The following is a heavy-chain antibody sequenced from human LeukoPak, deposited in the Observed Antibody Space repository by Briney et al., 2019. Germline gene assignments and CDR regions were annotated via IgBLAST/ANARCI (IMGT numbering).Heavy chain of an antibody. D-gene: IGHD6-6*01. V-gene: IGHV3-23*01. Sequence: PGGSLRLSCAASGFTFSSYAMSWVRQAPGKGLEWVSVISGSGGNTYYADSVKGRFTISRDNSKNTLYLQMNSLRVDDTAVYSCAKGSHGYSSSSADYWGQGTLVVVSS. CDR2: ISGSGGNT. J-gene: IGHJ4*02. CDR3: AKGSHGYSSSSADY. CDR1: GFTFSSYA.